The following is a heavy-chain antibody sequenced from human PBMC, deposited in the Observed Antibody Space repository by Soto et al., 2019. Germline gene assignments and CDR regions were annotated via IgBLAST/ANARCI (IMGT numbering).Heavy chain of an antibody. V-gene: IGHV6-1*01. Sequence: PSQTLSLTCAISGDSVSSNSAAWNWIRQSPSRGLEWLGRTYYRSKWYNEYAVSVKSRITINPDTSRNQFSLQLNSVTPEDTAVYYCARDFIAARPNYFDYWGQGTLVTVSS. CDR2: TYYRSKWYN. J-gene: IGHJ4*02. CDR1: GDSVSSNSAA. CDR3: ARDFIAARPNYFDY. D-gene: IGHD6-6*01.